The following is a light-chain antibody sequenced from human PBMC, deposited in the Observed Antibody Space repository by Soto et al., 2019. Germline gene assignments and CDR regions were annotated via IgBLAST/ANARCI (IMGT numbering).Light chain of an antibody. CDR2: DAS. Sequence: DIQMTQSPSTLSASVGDTVTITCRASQTISGWLAWYQQRPGKAPNLLIYDASTLESGVPSRFSGSGSGTEFTLTITSLQPDDFATYYCQQYNVYSPWTFGQGTKVDIK. J-gene: IGKJ1*01. CDR1: QTISGW. V-gene: IGKV1-5*01. CDR3: QQYNVYSPWT.